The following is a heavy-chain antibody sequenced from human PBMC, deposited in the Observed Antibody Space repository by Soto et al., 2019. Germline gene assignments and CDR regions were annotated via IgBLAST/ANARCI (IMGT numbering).Heavy chain of an antibody. CDR2: IYYSGST. Sequence: PSETLSLTCAVSGGSISSSSFHWGWIHQPPGKGLEWIGSIYYSGSTYYSPSLKSRVTISVDTSKNQFSLKLSSVTAADTAVYYCARRERAAGTDWWFDPWGQGTLVTVSS. V-gene: IGHV4-39*01. CDR3: ARRERAAGTDWWFDP. D-gene: IGHD6-13*01. J-gene: IGHJ5*02. CDR1: GGSISSSSFH.